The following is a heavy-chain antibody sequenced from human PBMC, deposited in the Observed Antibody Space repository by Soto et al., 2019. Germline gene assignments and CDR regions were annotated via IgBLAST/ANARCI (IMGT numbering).Heavy chain of an antibody. CDR2: ISYDGSNK. J-gene: IGHJ6*02. CDR1: GFTFNMFG. D-gene: IGHD2-21*01. Sequence: GGSLRLSCAASGFTFNMFGIDWVRQAPGKGLEWVAVISYDGSNKFYADSVKGRFTISRDNSKNTLYLHMNSLRAEDTAVYYCAKDLLRLDYYHYGMDVWGQGTTVIVSS. V-gene: IGHV3-30*18. CDR3: AKDLLRLDYYHYGMDV.